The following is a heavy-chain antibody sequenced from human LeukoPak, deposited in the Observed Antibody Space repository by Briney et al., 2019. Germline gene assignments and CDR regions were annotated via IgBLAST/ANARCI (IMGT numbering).Heavy chain of an antibody. J-gene: IGHJ3*02. D-gene: IGHD5-24*01. CDR2: ISSSSYI. CDR3: ASFILVEMAEGAFDI. V-gene: IGHV3-21*01. CDR1: GFTFSSYS. Sequence: GGSLRLSCAASGFTFSSYSMNWVRQAPGKGLEWVSSISSSSYIYYADSVKGRFTISRDNAKNSLYLQMNSLRAEDTAVYYCASFILVEMAEGAFDIWGQGTMVTVPS.